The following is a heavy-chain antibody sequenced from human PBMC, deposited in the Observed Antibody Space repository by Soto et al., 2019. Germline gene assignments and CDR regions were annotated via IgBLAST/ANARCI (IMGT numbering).Heavy chain of an antibody. CDR1: GGSFSGYY. Sequence: QVQLQQWGAGLLKPSETLSLTCAVYGGSFSGYYWSWIRQPPGKGLEWIGEINHSGSTNYNPSLKGRVTISVDTSKNLFSLKLSSVTAAETAVYYCARGGPLGACSRTSCWNWFDPWGQGTLVTVSS. J-gene: IGHJ5*02. CDR2: INHSGST. CDR3: ARGGPLGACSRTSCWNWFDP. V-gene: IGHV4-34*01. D-gene: IGHD2-2*01.